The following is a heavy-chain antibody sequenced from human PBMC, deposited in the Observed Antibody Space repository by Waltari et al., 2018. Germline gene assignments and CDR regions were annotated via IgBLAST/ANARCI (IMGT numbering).Heavy chain of an antibody. CDR3: AKDMVPEVTTQFDY. D-gene: IGHD4-17*01. Sequence: EVQLVESGGVVVQPGGSLRLSCAASGFTFDDYAMHWVRQAPGKGLEWVSLISWDGDSTYYADSVKGRFTSSRDNSKNSLYLQMNSRRADDTALYYCAKDMVPEVTTQFDYWGQGTLVTVSS. V-gene: IGHV3-43D*03. J-gene: IGHJ4*02. CDR2: ISWDGDST. CDR1: GFTFDDYA.